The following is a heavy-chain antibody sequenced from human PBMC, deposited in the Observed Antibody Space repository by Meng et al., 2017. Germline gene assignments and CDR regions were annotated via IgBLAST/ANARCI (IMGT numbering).Heavy chain of an antibody. CDR1: GYTFTSYD. Sequence: VQLGQSGGEVKKPWAPVKVSCKAYGYTFTSYDINWVRQATGQGLEWMGWMNPNSGNTGYAQKFQGRVTMTRNTSISTAYMELSSLRSEDTAVYYCARLGARGYSGYTPYYFDYWGQGTLVTVSS. CDR3: ARLGARGYSGYTPYYFDY. CDR2: MNPNSGNT. J-gene: IGHJ4*02. D-gene: IGHD5-12*01. V-gene: IGHV1-8*01.